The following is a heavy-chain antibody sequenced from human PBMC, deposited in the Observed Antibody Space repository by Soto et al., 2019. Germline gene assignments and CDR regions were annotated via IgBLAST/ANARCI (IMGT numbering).Heavy chain of an antibody. CDR1: SGSISSSSYY. CDR2: IYYSGDT. CDR3: ARHVRPSTTPRRDWFDP. V-gene: IGHV4-39*01. J-gene: IGHJ5*02. Sequence: KPSETLSLTCTVSSGSISSSSYYWGWIRQPPGKGLEWIGSIYYSGDTYHNPSLKSRVTMSVDTSMNQFALRLTSVTAADTAVYYCARHVRPSTTPRRDWFDPWGQGTLVTVSS. D-gene: IGHD3-10*02.